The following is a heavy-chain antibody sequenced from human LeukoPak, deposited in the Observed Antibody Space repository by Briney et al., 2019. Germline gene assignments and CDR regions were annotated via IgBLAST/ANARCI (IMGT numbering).Heavy chain of an antibody. J-gene: IGHJ4*02. V-gene: IGHV3-21*01. Sequence: GGSLRLSCAASGFTFSSYSMNWVRQAPGKGLEWVSSISSSSYIYYADSVKGRFTISRDNAKNSLYLQMNSLRAEDTAVYYCARGPLPAAPTFFDYWGQGTLVTVSS. CDR2: ISSSSYI. D-gene: IGHD2-2*01. CDR3: ARGPLPAAPTFFDY. CDR1: GFTFSSYS.